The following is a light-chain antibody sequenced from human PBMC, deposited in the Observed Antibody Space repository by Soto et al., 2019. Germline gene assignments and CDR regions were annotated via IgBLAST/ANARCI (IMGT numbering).Light chain of an antibody. J-gene: IGKJ1*01. CDR3: QQYGSSLWT. V-gene: IGKV3-20*01. Sequence: EIVLTQSPGTPSLSPGERATLSCRASQSVSSSYLAWYQQKPGQAPRLLIYGASGRATGIPDRFSGSGSGTDFTLTISRLEPEDFAVYYCQQYGSSLWTFGHGTKVDIK. CDR1: QSVSSSY. CDR2: GAS.